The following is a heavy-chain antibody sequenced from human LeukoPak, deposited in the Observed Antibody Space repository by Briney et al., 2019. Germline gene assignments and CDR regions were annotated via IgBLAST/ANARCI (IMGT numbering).Heavy chain of an antibody. D-gene: IGHD5-24*01. Sequence: GASVKVSCKTSGYTFSNYAIHWVRQAPGQRLEWMGWINSGNGNRKYSQEFQGRVTLTRDMSTSTDYLELSSLRSEDTAVYYCARDNSVRDEAWWFNPWGQGTLVTVSS. CDR3: ARDNSVRDEAWWFNP. CDR1: GYTFSNYA. CDR2: INSGNGNR. V-gene: IGHV1-3*03. J-gene: IGHJ5*02.